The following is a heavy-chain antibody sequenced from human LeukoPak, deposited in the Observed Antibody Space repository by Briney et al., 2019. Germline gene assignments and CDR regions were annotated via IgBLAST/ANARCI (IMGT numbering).Heavy chain of an antibody. CDR3: ARNRLGTTILDY. CDR2: ISAYNGNT. D-gene: IGHD1-7*01. CDR1: GYTFTSYG. V-gene: IGHV1-18*01. J-gene: IGHJ4*02. Sequence: ASVKVSCKASGYTFTSYGISWVRQAPGQGLEWMGWISAYNGNTNYAQKLQGRVTMTRDTSISTAYMELSRLRSDDTAVYYCARNRLGTTILDYWGQGTLVTVSS.